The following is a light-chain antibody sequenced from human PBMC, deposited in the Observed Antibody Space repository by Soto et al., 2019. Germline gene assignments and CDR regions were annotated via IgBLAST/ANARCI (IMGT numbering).Light chain of an antibody. Sequence: QSALTQPPSASXSPGQSVTIXCTGTSSDVGAYKYVSWYQQYPGKAPKLMIYEVTKRPSGVPDRFSGSKSGNTASLTVSGLQAEDEADYYCTSYVGNDIWVFGGGTKLTVL. J-gene: IGLJ3*02. CDR2: EVT. V-gene: IGLV2-8*01. CDR3: TSYVGNDIWV. CDR1: SSDVGAYKY.